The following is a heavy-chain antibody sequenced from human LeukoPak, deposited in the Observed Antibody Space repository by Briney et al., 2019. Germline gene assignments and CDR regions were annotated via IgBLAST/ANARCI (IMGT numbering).Heavy chain of an antibody. CDR1: GFTFSSYA. D-gene: IGHD6-19*01. J-gene: IGHJ4*02. Sequence: PGGSLRLSCAASGFTFSSYAMSWVRQAPGKGLEWVSAISGSGGSTYYAGSVKGRFTISRDNSKNTLYLQMNSLRAEDTAVYYCAKAGSGWPRWGDYWGQGTLVTVSS. V-gene: IGHV3-23*01. CDR2: ISGSGGST. CDR3: AKAGSGWPRWGDY.